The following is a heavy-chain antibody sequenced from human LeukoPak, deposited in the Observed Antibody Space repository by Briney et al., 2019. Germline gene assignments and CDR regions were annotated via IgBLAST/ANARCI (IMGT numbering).Heavy chain of an antibody. CDR1: GFTFSSYA. V-gene: IGHV3-30*04. CDR2: ISYDGSNK. D-gene: IGHD5-12*01. Sequence: GWSLRLSCAASGFTFSSYAMHWVRQAPGKGLEWVALISYDGSNKYYADSVKARFIISRDNSKNTVYLQMNSLRAEDTAVYYCARDISGPAEDAFDIWGQGTMVTVSS. J-gene: IGHJ3*02. CDR3: ARDISGPAEDAFDI.